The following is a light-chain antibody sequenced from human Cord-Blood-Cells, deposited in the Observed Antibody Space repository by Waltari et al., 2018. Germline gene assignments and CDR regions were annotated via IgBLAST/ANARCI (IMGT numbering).Light chain of an antibody. CDR1: SSDVGGYNY. CDR3: CSYAGSYTFVV. J-gene: IGLJ2*01. Sequence: QSALTQPRSVSGSPGQSVTISCTGTSSDVGGYNYVSWYQQHPGKAPKLMIYDVSKRLSGGPDRFDGAKSGNTASLTISGLQAEEEADYYCCSYAGSYTFVVFGGGTKLTVL. V-gene: IGLV2-11*01. CDR2: DVS.